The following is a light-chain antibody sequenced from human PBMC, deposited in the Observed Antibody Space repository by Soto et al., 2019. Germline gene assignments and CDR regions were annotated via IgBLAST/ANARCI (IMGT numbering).Light chain of an antibody. V-gene: IGKV3-11*01. Sequence: EIVLTQYPATLSLSPGERATLSCRASQSVSRYLGWYQQKPGQAPRLLIYDASNRATGIPARFSVSVSGTDGSITISSLEKEDGSVYYCQQRSNWTITFGLGTRLEIK. CDR3: QQRSNWTIT. CDR2: DAS. CDR1: QSVSRY. J-gene: IGKJ5*01.